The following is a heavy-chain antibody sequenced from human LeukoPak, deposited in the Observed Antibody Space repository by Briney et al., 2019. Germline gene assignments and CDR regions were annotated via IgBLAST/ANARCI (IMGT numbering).Heavy chain of an antibody. CDR1: GYSFNAFD. V-gene: IGHV1-2*06. CDR2: INPNSGAT. CDR3: ARDGSHWSSFHY. D-gene: IGHD6-19*01. Sequence: ASVKVSCKASGYSFNAFDIHWVRQAPGQGLEWVGRINPNSGATDYAQKFRAGVTLTRDTTTNTVYMELSSLRSDDTAIYYCARDGSHWSSFHYWSQGTLVIVSS. J-gene: IGHJ4*02.